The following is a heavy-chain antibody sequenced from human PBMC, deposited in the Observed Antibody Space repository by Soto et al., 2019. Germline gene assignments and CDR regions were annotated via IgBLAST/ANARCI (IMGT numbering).Heavy chain of an antibody. J-gene: IGHJ4*02. Sequence: SETLSLTCAVYGGSFSGYYWSWIRQPPGKGLEWIGEINHSGSTNYNPSLKSRVNISVDTSKNQFSLKLSSVTAADTAVYYCARGNDPLDYWGQGTLVTVSS. CDR2: INHSGST. D-gene: IGHD2-8*01. CDR3: ARGNDPLDY. V-gene: IGHV4-34*01. CDR1: GGSFSGYY.